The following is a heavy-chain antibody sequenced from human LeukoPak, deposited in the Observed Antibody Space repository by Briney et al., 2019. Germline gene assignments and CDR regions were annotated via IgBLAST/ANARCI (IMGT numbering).Heavy chain of an antibody. V-gene: IGHV3-48*01. J-gene: IGHJ4*02. Sequence: PGGSLRLSCAASGFTFSSYSMNWVRQAPGKGLEWVSYISSSSSTIYYADSVKGRFTISRDNAKNSLYLQMNSLRAGDTAVYYCARAKGNGGYYFDYWGQGTLVTVSS. D-gene: IGHD2-8*01. CDR1: GFTFSSYS. CDR2: ISSSSSTI. CDR3: ARAKGNGGYYFDY.